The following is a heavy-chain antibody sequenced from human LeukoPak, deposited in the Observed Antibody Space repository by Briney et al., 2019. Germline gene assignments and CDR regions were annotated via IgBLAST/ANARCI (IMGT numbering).Heavy chain of an antibody. D-gene: IGHD1-26*01. J-gene: IGHJ4*02. V-gene: IGHV3-15*07. CDR1: GFSFSHAW. Sequence: GGSLRLSCAASGFSFSHAWMNWVRQAPGKGLEWVGRIKSKSDGETRDYGAPVKGRFTISRDDSKDTLYPQMNSLKTEDTAVYYCTTISAWEYFDYWGQGTVVTVSS. CDR3: TTISAWEYFDY. CDR2: IKSKSDGETR.